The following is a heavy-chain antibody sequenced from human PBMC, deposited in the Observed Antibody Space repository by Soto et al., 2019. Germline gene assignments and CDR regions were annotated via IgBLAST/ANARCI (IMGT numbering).Heavy chain of an antibody. CDR3: ARDPLVPTPSEYYFDY. Sequence: PGGSLRLSCAASGFIFSNYAMHWVRQAPGKGLQWVAVISYHGSNKYYADSVKGRFTISRDNSKNTLYLQMDSLRAEDTAVYYCARDPLVPTPSEYYFDYWGQGTLVTVSS. CDR1: GFIFSNYA. V-gene: IGHV3-30*01. CDR2: ISYHGSNK. J-gene: IGHJ4*02. D-gene: IGHD5-12*01.